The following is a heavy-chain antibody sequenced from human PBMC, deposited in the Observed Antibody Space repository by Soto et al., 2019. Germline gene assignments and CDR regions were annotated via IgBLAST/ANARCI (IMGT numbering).Heavy chain of an antibody. D-gene: IGHD1-26*01. J-gene: IGHJ4*02. V-gene: IGHV3-74*01. CDR2: INNDGSSR. Sequence: GGSLRLSCAASGFTFSSYWMHWVRQSPGKGLMWVSRINNDGSSRSYAESVKGRFTISRDNAKNSLYLQVNSLRAEDTAVYYCSRDATTGYSAAGDYWGQGTLVTVSS. CDR1: GFTFSSYW. CDR3: SRDATTGYSAAGDY.